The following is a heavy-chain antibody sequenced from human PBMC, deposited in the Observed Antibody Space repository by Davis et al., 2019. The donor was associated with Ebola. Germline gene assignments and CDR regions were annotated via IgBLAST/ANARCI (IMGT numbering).Heavy chain of an antibody. Sequence: SETLSLTCTVSGGSVSNYYWSWIRQPPGKGLEWIGYIYRGSTNYNPSLKSRVTISVDTSKNQFSLKLSSVTAADTAVYYCARRYGGRYWGQGTLVTVSS. V-gene: IGHV4-59*08. CDR2: IYRGST. CDR1: GGSVSNYY. D-gene: IGHD4-23*01. J-gene: IGHJ4*02. CDR3: ARRYGGRY.